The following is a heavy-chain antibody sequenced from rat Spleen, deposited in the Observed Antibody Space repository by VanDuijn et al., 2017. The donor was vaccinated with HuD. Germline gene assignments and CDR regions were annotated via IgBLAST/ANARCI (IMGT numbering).Heavy chain of an antibody. CDR1: GFTFSNFY. J-gene: IGHJ3*01. CDR3: TTGGMTGAY. D-gene: IGHD1-7*01. CDR2: ISTGGNST. Sequence: EVQLVESGGDLVQPGRSLKLSCAASGFTFSNFYMAWVRQAPTKGLEWVAYISTGGNSTYYRDSVKGRFTISRDNAKSTLYLQMDSLRSEDTATYYCTTGGMTGAYWGQGTLVTVSS. V-gene: IGHV5-27*01.